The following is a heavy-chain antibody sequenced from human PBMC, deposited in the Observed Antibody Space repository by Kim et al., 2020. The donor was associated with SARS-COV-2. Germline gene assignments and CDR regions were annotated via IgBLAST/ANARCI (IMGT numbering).Heavy chain of an antibody. V-gene: IGHV4-39*01. D-gene: IGHD6-19*01. CDR1: GGSISSSSYY. Sequence: SETLSLTCTVSGGSISSSSYYWGWIRQPPGKGLEWIGSIYYSGSTYYNPSLKSRVTISVDTSKNQFSLKLSSVTAADTAVYYCNEQWLVQGYYGMDVWGQGTTVTVSS. CDR2: IYYSGST. CDR3: NEQWLVQGYYGMDV. J-gene: IGHJ6*02.